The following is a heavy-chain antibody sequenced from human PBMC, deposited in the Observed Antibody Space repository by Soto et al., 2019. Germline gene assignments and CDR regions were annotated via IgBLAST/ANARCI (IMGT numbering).Heavy chain of an antibody. CDR2: ISSSSSYI. CDR3: ARETVAAAGEYYYYYYGMDV. CDR1: GFTFSSYS. D-gene: IGHD6-13*01. V-gene: IGHV3-21*01. Sequence: GGSLRLSCAASGFTFSSYSMNWVRQAPGKGLEWVSSISSSSSYIYYADSVKGRFTISRDNAKNSLYLQMNSLRAEDTAVYYCARETVAAAGEYYYYYYGMDVWGQGTTVTVSS. J-gene: IGHJ6*02.